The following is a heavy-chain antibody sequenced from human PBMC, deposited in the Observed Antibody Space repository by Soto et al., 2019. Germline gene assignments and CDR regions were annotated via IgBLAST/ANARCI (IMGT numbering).Heavy chain of an antibody. CDR1: GVTFGSYG. J-gene: IGHJ4*02. D-gene: IGHD2-8*01. CDR3: AKDKRMGLALFEY. Sequence: PGGSLRLSCAASGVTFGSYGMHWVRQAPGKGLEWVAVISYDGSNKYYADSVKGRFTISRDNSKNTLYLQMNSLRAEDTAVYYCAKDKRMGLALFEYSGQGTWVTVSS. V-gene: IGHV3-30*18. CDR2: ISYDGSNK.